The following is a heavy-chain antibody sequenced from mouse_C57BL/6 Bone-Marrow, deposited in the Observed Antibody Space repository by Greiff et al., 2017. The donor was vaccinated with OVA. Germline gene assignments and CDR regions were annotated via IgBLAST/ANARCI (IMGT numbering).Heavy chain of an antibody. J-gene: IGHJ2*01. CDR2: IDPETGGT. D-gene: IGHD4-1*01. CDR1: GYTFTDYE. CDR3: TRDGDWDEGGYYFDY. V-gene: IGHV1-15*01. Sequence: QVQLQQSGAELVRPGASVTLSCKASGYTFTDYEMHWVKQTPVHGLEWIGAIDPETGGTAYNQKFKGKAILTADKSSSTAYMELRSLTSEDSAVYYWTRDGDWDEGGYYFDYWGQGTTLTVSS.